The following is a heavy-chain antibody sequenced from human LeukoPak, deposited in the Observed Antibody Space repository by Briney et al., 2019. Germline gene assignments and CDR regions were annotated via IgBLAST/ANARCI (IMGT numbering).Heavy chain of an antibody. CDR2: IYHSGST. CDR1: GGSISSGGYY. J-gene: IGHJ4*02. CDR3: ARHDGYGDYPDY. V-gene: IGHV4-30-2*01. D-gene: IGHD4-17*01. Sequence: PSETLSLTCTVSGGSISSGGYYWSWIRQPPGKGLEWIGYIYHSGSTYYNPSLKSRVTISVDRSKNQFSLKLSSVTAADTAVYYCARHDGYGDYPDYWGQGTLVTVSS.